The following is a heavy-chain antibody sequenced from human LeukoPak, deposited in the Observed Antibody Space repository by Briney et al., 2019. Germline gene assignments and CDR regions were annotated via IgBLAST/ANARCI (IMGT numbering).Heavy chain of an antibody. V-gene: IGHV3-7*01. CDR2: INQDGSEK. J-gene: IGHJ4*02. D-gene: IGHD3-10*01. CDR3: AREGPGEYFDY. CDR1: GFTFSSYW. Sequence: GGSLRLSCAASGFTFSSYWMNWVRQAPGKGLEWVANINQDGSEKYYVDTVKGRFTISRDNGKNSLYLQLNSLRAEDTAVYYCAREGPGEYFDYWGQGTLVTVSS.